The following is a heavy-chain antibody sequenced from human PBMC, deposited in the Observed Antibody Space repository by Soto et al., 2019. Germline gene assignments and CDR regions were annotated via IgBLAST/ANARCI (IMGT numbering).Heavy chain of an antibody. D-gene: IGHD2-2*01. Sequence: ASVKVSCKASGYTFTSYGISWVRQAPGQGLEWMGWISAYNGNTNYAQKLQGRVTMTTDTSTSTAYMELRSLRSDDTAVYYCARHCSSTSCSPSCYYGRDVWGQGTPLAASS. J-gene: IGHJ6*02. CDR2: ISAYNGNT. CDR3: ARHCSSTSCSPSCYYGRDV. V-gene: IGHV1-18*01. CDR1: GYTFTSYG.